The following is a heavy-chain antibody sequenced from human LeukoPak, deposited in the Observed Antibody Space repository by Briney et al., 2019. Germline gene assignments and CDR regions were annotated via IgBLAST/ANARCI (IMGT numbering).Heavy chain of an antibody. CDR2: FDPEYAET. D-gene: IGHD3-9*01. J-gene: IGHJ3*01. Sequence: ASVKVSCKISGHTLNDLSIHWVRQAPGKGLEWMGGFDPEYAETNYAPKFQGRVSMTEDTATDTTYMELSSLRSEDTAVYYCTTDWFNFDIMTGYQRSVDAFDVWDQGTMVTVSS. CDR3: TTDWFNFDIMTGYQRSVDAFDV. CDR1: GHTLNDLS. V-gene: IGHV1-24*01.